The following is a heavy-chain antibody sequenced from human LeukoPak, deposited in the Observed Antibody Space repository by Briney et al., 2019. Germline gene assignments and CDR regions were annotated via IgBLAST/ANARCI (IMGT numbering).Heavy chain of an antibody. CDR3: ARDVDFAFDY. CDR1: GYSFTRKG. V-gene: IGHV1-18*01. CDR2: ISANSGDT. Sequence: ASVKVSCKPSGYSFTRKGISWVRQAPGQGLEWMAWISANSGDTKFAQNFQDRVTLTTDTSTSTAYMEPRSLRSDDTAVYYCARDVDFAFDYWGQGTLVTVSS. J-gene: IGHJ4*02. D-gene: IGHD3-9*01.